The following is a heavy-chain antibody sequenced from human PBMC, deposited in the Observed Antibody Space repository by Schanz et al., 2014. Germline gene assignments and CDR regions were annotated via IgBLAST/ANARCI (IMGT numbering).Heavy chain of an antibody. V-gene: IGHV3-53*01. J-gene: IGHJ6*02. Sequence: EVQLVGSGGGLIQPGGSLRLSCAASGFSVSSNYMSWVRQAPGKGLEWVSVIYRGGSTYYADSVKGRFTISRDNSKNTLYLQMNSLRAEDAAVYRCARDKNYDDSAEYGMDVWGQGTTVTVSS. CDR3: ARDKNYDDSAEYGMDV. CDR2: IYRGGST. CDR1: GFSVSSNY. D-gene: IGHD3-22*01.